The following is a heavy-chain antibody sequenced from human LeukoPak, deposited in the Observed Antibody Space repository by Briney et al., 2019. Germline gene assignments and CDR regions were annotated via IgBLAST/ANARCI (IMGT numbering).Heavy chain of an antibody. V-gene: IGHV3-11*01. CDR2: ISISGTTT. CDR1: GFIFSDFY. CDR3: AKDILAAGLFFDY. Sequence: PGGSLRLSCAASGFIFSDFYMGWIRQTPGKGLEWVSYISISGTTTNYADSVKGRFTISRDDARNSLYLQMNSLRAEDTAVYYCAKDILAAGLFFDYWGQGTWSPSPQ. D-gene: IGHD6-13*01. J-gene: IGHJ4*02.